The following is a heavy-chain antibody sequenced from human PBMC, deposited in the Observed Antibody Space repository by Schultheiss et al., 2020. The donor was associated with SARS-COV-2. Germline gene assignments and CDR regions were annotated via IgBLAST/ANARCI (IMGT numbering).Heavy chain of an antibody. D-gene: IGHD6-13*01. V-gene: IGHV3-15*05. J-gene: IGHJ4*02. CDR1: GFTFGDYA. CDR3: AKTAAAWTFYFDY. Sequence: GGSLRLSCTASGFTFGDYAMSWVRQAPGKGLEWVGRIKSKTDGGTTDYAAPVKGRFTISRDDSKNTLYLQMNSLRAEDTALYYCAKTAAAWTFYFDYWGQGTLVTVSS. CDR2: IKSKTDGGTT.